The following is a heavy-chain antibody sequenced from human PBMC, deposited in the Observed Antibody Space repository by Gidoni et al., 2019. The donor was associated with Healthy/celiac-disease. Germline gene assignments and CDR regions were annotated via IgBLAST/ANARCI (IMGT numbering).Heavy chain of an antibody. V-gene: IGHV3-30*18. CDR2: ISYDGSNK. J-gene: IGHJ5*02. Sequence: QVQLVESGGGVVQPGRSLRLACSASGFTFSSYGMHWVRQAPVKGLEWVAVISYDGSNKYYADSVKGRFTISRDNSKNTLYLQMNSLRAEDTAVYYCAKDRWVVPAAMGWFDPWGQGTLVTVSS. CDR1: GFTFSSYG. CDR3: AKDRWVVPAAMGWFDP. D-gene: IGHD2-2*01.